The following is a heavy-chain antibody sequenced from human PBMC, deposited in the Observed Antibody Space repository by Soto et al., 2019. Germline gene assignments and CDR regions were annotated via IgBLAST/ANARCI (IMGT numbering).Heavy chain of an antibody. J-gene: IGHJ6*02. CDR2: ISASGDYT. V-gene: IGHV3-11*06. CDR3: ARSSGWRQVGVYNYGLDV. D-gene: IGHD2-8*01. Sequence: ESGGGWVKPGESLRLSCIGSGFFLSNNWMTWIRQAPGKGLEWVSYISASGDYTIYADSLKGRFTISRDNARNSLWLQINSLTAEDTAVYYCARSSGWRQVGVYNYGLDVWGQGTTVIFSS. CDR1: GFFLSNNW.